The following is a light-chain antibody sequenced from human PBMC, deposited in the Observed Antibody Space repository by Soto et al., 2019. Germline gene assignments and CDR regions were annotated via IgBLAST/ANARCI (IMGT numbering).Light chain of an antibody. V-gene: IGKV1-27*01. CDR1: QDINNY. J-gene: IGKJ2*01. Sequence: DIQMTQSPSSLSASVGDRVTITCRASQDINNYLAWYQQKPGRAPKLVIYAASTLQSGVPSRFSGSGSGTDFTLTISSLQAEDVATYYCQRYDNVPLAFGQGTKLEIK. CDR3: QRYDNVPLA. CDR2: AAS.